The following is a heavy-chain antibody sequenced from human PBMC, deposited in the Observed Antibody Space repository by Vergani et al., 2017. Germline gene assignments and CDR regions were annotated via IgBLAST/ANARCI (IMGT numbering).Heavy chain of an antibody. J-gene: IGHJ3*02. Sequence: EVQLLESGGGLVQPGGSLRLSCAASGFTFSRYAMSWVRQAPGKGLEWVSAISGSGGRTYYADSVKGRFTLSRDNSKNTLYLQMNSLRAEDTAVYYCARRGYYDFWSGSDAFDIWGQGTMVTVSS. D-gene: IGHD3-3*01. CDR1: GFTFSRYA. CDR2: ISGSGGRT. CDR3: ARRGYYDFWSGSDAFDI. V-gene: IGHV3-23*01.